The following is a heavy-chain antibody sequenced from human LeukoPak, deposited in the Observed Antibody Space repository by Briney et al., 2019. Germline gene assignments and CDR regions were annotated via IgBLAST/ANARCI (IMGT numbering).Heavy chain of an antibody. V-gene: IGHV3-74*01. D-gene: IGHD6-19*01. J-gene: IGHJ4*02. CDR1: GFTFSRYW. CDR3: AKGRSSGWYEWGY. CDR2: VNSDGSDT. Sequence: PGGSLRLSCAASGFTFSRYWMHWVRQAPGKGLVWVSGVNSDGSDTNYADSVKGRFTISRDNAENTLYLQMNSLRAEDTAVYYCAKGRSSGWYEWGYWGQGTLVTVSS.